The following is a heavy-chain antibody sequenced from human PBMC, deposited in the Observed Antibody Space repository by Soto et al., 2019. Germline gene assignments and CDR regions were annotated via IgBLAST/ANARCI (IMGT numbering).Heavy chain of an antibody. Sequence: QVQLVQSGAEVEKPGSSVKVSCKASGGTFSSYAISWVRQAPGQGLEWMGGIIPIFGTANYAQKFQGRVTITADESTTTAYMELSSLRSEDTAVCYCARPTRFYYDSSGQSAWFDPWGQGTLVTVSS. J-gene: IGHJ5*02. D-gene: IGHD3-22*01. CDR1: GGTFSSYA. V-gene: IGHV1-69*12. CDR2: IIPIFGTA. CDR3: ARPTRFYYDSSGQSAWFDP.